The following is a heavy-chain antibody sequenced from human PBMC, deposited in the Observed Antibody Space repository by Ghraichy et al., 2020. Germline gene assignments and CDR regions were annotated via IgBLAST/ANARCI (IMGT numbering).Heavy chain of an antibody. Sequence: GGYPRLSCEGSGFSFSDYSMIWVRLTPRKALEWVSYITGSSITIFYTDSVKGRFTISRDNAKNSLYLQMNSLRAEDTAVYYCARLPLPRRAAVGDWYFDLWGRGTLVTVSS. CDR2: ITGSSITI. CDR1: GFSFSDYS. J-gene: IGHJ2*01. V-gene: IGHV3-48*01. CDR3: ARLPLPRRAAVGDWYFDL. D-gene: IGHD6-13*01.